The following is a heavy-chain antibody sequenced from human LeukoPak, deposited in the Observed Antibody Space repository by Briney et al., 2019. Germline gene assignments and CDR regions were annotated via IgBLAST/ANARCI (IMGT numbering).Heavy chain of an antibody. CDR1: GFTFSSYG. D-gene: IGHD6-19*01. V-gene: IGHV3-30*18. J-gene: IGHJ6*04. CDR2: ISYDGSNK. Sequence: PGGSLRLSCAASGFTFSSYGMHWVRQAPGKGLEWVAVISYDGSNKYYADSVKGRLTISRDNSKNTLYLQMNSLRAEDTAVYYCAKDRGGSGWPRFNYYYGMDVWGKGTTVTVSS. CDR3: AKDRGGSGWPRFNYYYGMDV.